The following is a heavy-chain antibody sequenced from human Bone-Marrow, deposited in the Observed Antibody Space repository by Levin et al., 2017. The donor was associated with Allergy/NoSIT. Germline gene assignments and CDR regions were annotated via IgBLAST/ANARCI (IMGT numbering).Heavy chain of an antibody. CDR1: GFSFSDFY. CDR3: AREESTVAGAADY. V-gene: IGHV3-11*06. CDR2: ISGDSRFT. Sequence: GGSLRLSCAASGFSFSDFYMNWIRQAPGKGLEWLSYISGDSRFTNYADSVKGRFTISRDNAKKSLYLEMIDLRAEDTAVYYCAREESTVAGAADYWGQGTLVTVSS. J-gene: IGHJ4*02. D-gene: IGHD4-23*01.